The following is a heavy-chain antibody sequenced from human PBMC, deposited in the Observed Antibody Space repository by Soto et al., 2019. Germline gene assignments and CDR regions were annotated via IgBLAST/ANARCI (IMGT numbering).Heavy chain of an antibody. CDR2: IYYSGST. CDR3: AWGYSRSYHRLDY. D-gene: IGHD6-13*01. Sequence: KASETLSLTCTVSGGSISSYYWSWIRQPPGKGLEWIGYIYYSGSTNYNPSLKSRVTISVDTSKNQFSLKLSSVTAADTAVYYCAWGYSRSYHRLDYWGQGTLVTVSS. CDR1: GGSISSYY. V-gene: IGHV4-59*08. J-gene: IGHJ4*02.